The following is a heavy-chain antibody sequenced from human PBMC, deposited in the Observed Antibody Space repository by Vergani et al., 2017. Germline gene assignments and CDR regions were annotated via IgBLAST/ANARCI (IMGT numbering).Heavy chain of an antibody. Sequence: QVQLVESGGGLVKPGGSLRLSCAASGFTFSDYYMSWIRQAPGKGLEWVSYISSSSSYTNYADSVKGRFTISRDNAKNSLYLQMNSLRAEDTAVYYCARGASEYNWFDPWGQGTLVTVSS. CDR1: GFTFSDYY. V-gene: IGHV3-11*05. CDR3: ARGASEYNWFDP. CDR2: ISSSSSYT. J-gene: IGHJ5*02. D-gene: IGHD1-26*01.